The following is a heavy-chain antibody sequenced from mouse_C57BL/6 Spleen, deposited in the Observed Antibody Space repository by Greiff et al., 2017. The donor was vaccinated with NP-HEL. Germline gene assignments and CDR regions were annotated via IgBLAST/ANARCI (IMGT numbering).Heavy chain of an antibody. V-gene: IGHV1-85*01. J-gene: IGHJ4*01. CDR3: AELGYYYAMDY. D-gene: IGHD4-1*01. CDR1: GYTFTSYD. Sequence: VQLQQSGPELVKPGASVKLSCKASGYTFTSYDINWVKQRPGQGLEWIGWIYPRDGSTKYNEKFKGKAKLTVDTSSSTAFLELRSLTSEDSAVYFCAELGYYYAMDYWGQGTSVTVSS. CDR2: IYPRDGST.